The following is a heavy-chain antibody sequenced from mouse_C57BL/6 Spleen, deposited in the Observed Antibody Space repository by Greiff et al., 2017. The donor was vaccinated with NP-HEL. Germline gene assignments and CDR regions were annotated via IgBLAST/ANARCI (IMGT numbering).Heavy chain of an antibody. D-gene: IGHD1-1*01. J-gene: IGHJ4*01. Sequence: EVQRVESGGGLVKPGGSLKLSCAASGFTFSSYTMSWVRQTPEKRLEWVATISGGGGNTYYPDSVKGRFTISRDNAKNTLYLQMSSLRSEDTALYYCARRDYGSSYAMDYWGQGTSVTVSS. CDR2: ISGGGGNT. CDR3: ARRDYGSSYAMDY. CDR1: GFTFSSYT. V-gene: IGHV5-9*01.